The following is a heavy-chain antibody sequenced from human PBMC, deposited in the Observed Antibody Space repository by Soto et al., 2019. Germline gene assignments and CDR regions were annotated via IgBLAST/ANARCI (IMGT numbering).Heavy chain of an antibody. V-gene: IGHV3-30*18. Sequence: GESLKISCAASGFTFSSYGMHWVRQAPGKGLEWVAVISYDGSNKYYADSVKGRFTISRDNSKNTLYLQMNSLRAEDTAVYYCAKELTTSSGWSVDYWGQGTLVTVSS. D-gene: IGHD6-19*01. CDR3: AKELTTSSGWSVDY. CDR2: ISYDGSNK. CDR1: GFTFSSYG. J-gene: IGHJ4*02.